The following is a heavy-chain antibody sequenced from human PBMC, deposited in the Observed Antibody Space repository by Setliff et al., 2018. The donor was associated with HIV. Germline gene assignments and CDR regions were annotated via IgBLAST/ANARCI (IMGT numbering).Heavy chain of an antibody. V-gene: IGHV4-59*01. CDR2: FYYGGST. D-gene: IGHD7-27*01. CDR3: ARARLLGGFLS. CDR1: GDSIGTYY. J-gene: IGHJ5*02. Sequence: PSETLSLTCSVSGDSIGTYYWNWIRQTPGKRLEWIGFFYYGGSTDYNPALKNRVAISVDTSRNRVSLKMTSVPAADTAVYYCARARLLGGFLSWGRGALVTVSS.